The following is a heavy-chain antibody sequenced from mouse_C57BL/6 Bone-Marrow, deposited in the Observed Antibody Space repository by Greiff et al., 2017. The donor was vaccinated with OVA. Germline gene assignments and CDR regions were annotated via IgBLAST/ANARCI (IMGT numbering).Heavy chain of an antibody. V-gene: IGHV1-66*01. D-gene: IGHD2-12*01. CDR2: IYPGSGNT. CDR1: GYSFTSYY. CDR3: ARDYRRIFDY. Sequence: QVQLQQSGPELVKPGASVKISCKASGYSFTSYYIHWVKQRPGQGLEWIGWIYPGSGNTKYNEKFKGKATLTADTSSSTAYMQLSSLTSEDSAVYYCARDYRRIFDYWGQGTTLTVSS. J-gene: IGHJ2*01.